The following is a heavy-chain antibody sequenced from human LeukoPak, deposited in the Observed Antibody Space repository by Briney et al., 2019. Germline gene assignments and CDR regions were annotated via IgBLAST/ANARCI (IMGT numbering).Heavy chain of an antibody. J-gene: IGHJ1*01. V-gene: IGHV1-69*06. Sequence: SVKVSCKASGGTFSSYDISWVRQAPGQGLEWMGGIIPIFGTANYAQKFQGRVTITADKSTSTAYMELSSLRSEDTAVYYCASCSSTSCYHLGYFQHWGQGTLVTVSS. CDR3: ASCSSTSCYHLGYFQH. CDR2: IIPIFGTA. CDR1: GGTFSSYD. D-gene: IGHD2-2*01.